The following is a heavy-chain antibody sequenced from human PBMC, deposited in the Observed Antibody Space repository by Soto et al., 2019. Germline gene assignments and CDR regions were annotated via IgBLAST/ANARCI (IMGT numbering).Heavy chain of an antibody. CDR1: GYTLTSYA. CDR2: INAGNGNT. Sequence: ASVKVSCKASGYTLTSYAMHWVRQAPGQRLEWMGWINAGNGNTKYSQKFQGRVTITRDTSASTAYMELSSLRSEDTAVYYCARDKDTMIVVVNYGMDVWGQGTTVTVSS. CDR3: ARDKDTMIVVVNYGMDV. J-gene: IGHJ6*02. D-gene: IGHD3-22*01. V-gene: IGHV1-3*01.